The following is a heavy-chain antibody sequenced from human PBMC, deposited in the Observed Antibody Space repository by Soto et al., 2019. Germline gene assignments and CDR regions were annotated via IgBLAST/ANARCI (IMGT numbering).Heavy chain of an antibody. CDR2: ISAYNGNT. Sequence: QVQLVQSGAEVKKPGASVKVSCKTSGYTFTNYGITWVRQAPGQGLEWMGWISAYNGNTGYTQKLHGRVTINTATSTSTAYMELRSLRSDDTAVYYCARDLGYYYDSSGFYSYFQYWGQGTLVTVSS. J-gene: IGHJ1*01. D-gene: IGHD3-22*01. CDR3: ARDLGYYYDSSGFYSYFQY. V-gene: IGHV1-18*01. CDR1: GYTFTNYG.